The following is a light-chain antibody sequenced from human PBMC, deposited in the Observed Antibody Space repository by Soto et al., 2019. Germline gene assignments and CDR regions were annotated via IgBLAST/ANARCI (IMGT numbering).Light chain of an antibody. J-gene: IGKJ4*01. CDR2: WAS. CDR3: QQYYSTPLT. V-gene: IGKV4-1*01. CDR1: QSVXYSSNNKNY. Sequence: DIVMTQSPDSLAVSLGERATINCKSSQSVXYSSNNKNYLAWYQQKPGQPPKFLIYWASTRESGVPDRFSGSGSGTDFTLTISSLQAEDVAAYYCQQYYSTPLTFGGGTKVDIK.